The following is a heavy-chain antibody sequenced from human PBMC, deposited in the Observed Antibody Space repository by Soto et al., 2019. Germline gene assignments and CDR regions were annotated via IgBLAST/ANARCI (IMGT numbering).Heavy chain of an antibody. CDR3: ATPPLRGYDSSGPFDY. Sequence: ASVKVSCKGAGYTLTELSMHWVRQAPGKGLEWMGGFDPEDGETIYAQKFQGRVTMTEDTSTDTAYMELSSLRSEDTAVYCCATPPLRGYDSSGPFDYWGQGTLVTVSS. CDR1: GYTLTELS. D-gene: IGHD3-22*01. CDR2: FDPEDGET. V-gene: IGHV1-24*01. J-gene: IGHJ4*02.